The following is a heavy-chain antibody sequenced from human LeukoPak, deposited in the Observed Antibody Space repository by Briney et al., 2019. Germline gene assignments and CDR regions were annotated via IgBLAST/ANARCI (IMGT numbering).Heavy chain of an antibody. CDR3: ARGLGYCSGGSCYFPYYFDY. CDR1: GGSISSGDYY. J-gene: IGHJ4*02. V-gene: IGHV4-30-4*08. Sequence: SQTLSLTCTVSGGSISSGDYYWSWIRQPPGKGLEWIGYIYYSGSTYYNPSLKSRVTISVDTSKNQFSLKLSSVTAADSAVYYCARGLGYCSGGSCYFPYYFDYWGQGTLVTVSS. CDR2: IYYSGST. D-gene: IGHD2-15*01.